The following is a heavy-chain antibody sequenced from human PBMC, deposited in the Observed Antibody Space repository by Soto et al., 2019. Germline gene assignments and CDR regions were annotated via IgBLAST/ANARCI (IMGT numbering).Heavy chain of an antibody. CDR2: IYYSGST. D-gene: IGHD3-22*01. CDR3: ARQTYYYDSSGYPTFDY. Sequence: SETLSLTCAVSGGSISSGDYYWSWIRQPPGKGLEWIGYIYYSGSTYYNPSLKSRVTISVDTSKNQFSLKLRSVTAADTAVYYCARQTYYYDSSGYPTFDYWGQGTLVTVSS. V-gene: IGHV4-30-4*01. CDR1: GGSISSGDYY. J-gene: IGHJ4*02.